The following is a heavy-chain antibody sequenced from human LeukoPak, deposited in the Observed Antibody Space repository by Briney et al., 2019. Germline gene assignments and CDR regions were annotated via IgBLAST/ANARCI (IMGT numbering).Heavy chain of an antibody. D-gene: IGHD4-17*01. CDR2: ISYIGTT. CDR1: GDSFSSHY. J-gene: IGHJ3*02. V-gene: IGHV4-59*11. Sequence: PSETLSLTCAVSGDSFSSHYWTWIRQPPGRGLEWIGYISYIGTTNYNPSLKSRVTISIDTSKNQFSLKLSSVTTSDTAVYYCARYLVTGTKGLYTWGLGTMVSVSS. CDR3: ARYLVTGTKGLYT.